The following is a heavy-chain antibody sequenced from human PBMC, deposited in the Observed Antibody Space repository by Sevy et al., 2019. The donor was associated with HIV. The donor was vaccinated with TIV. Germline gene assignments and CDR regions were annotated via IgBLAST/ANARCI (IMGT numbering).Heavy chain of an antibody. Sequence: ASVKVSCKVSGYTLTKLSIHWVRQAPGKGLEWMGDFDPQYGETIYAQKFQGRVTMTEDTSPDTAFMELSSLTPEDTAVYYCTAVGLRYFSGSSSYQGDWFDPWGQGTLVTVSS. CDR2: FDPQYGET. D-gene: IGHD2-15*01. CDR3: TAVGLRYFSGSSSYQGDWFDP. CDR1: GYTLTKLS. V-gene: IGHV1-24*01. J-gene: IGHJ5*02.